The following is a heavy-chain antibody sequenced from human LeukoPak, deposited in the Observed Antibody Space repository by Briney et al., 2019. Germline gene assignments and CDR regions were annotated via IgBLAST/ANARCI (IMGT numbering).Heavy chain of an antibody. CDR2: INPNSGGT. V-gene: IGHV1-2*02. CDR1: GYTFTGYY. CDR3: ARRYCRTTSCYINWFDP. D-gene: IGHD2-2*02. J-gene: IGHJ5*02. Sequence: GASVKVSCKAYGYTFTGYYMHWVRQAPGQGHEWMGWINPNSGGTNYAQKFQGRVTMTRDTSISTSNKELSRLRSDDTAVYYSARRYCRTTSCYINWFDPWGQGTLVTVAS.